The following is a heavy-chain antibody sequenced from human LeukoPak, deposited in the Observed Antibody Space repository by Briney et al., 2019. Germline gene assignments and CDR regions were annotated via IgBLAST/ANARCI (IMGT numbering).Heavy chain of an antibody. CDR3: ARGSYCSSTSCYGRVGSMDV. CDR1: GFTFSSYD. J-gene: IGHJ6*02. Sequence: GGSLRLSCAASGFTFSSYDMHWVRQATGKGLEWVSAIGTAGDTYYPGSVKGRFTISRENAKNSLYLQMNSLRAGDTAVYYCARGSYCSSTSCYGRVGSMDVWGQGTTVTVSS. V-gene: IGHV3-13*01. D-gene: IGHD2-2*01. CDR2: IGTAGDT.